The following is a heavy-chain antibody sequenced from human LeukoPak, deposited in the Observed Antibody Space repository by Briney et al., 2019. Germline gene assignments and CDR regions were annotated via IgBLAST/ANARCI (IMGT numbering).Heavy chain of an antibody. J-gene: IGHJ6*03. Sequence: GGSLRLSCAASGFTFSSYSMNWVRQAPGKGLEWVSSISSSSSYIYCADSVKGRFTISRDNAKNSLYLQMNSLRAEDTAVYYCAGAAAFDYYYYMDVGGKGTTVTVSS. V-gene: IGHV3-21*01. CDR3: AGAAAFDYYYYMDV. D-gene: IGHD6-13*01. CDR1: GFTFSSYS. CDR2: ISSSSSYI.